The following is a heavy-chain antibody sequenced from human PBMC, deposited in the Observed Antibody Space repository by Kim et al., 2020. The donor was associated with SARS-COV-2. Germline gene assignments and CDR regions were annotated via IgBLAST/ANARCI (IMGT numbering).Heavy chain of an antibody. J-gene: IGHJ5*01. V-gene: IGHV4-39*01. D-gene: IGHD2-2*01. CDR1: GDFISSGSYY. Sequence: SETLSLTCIVSGDFISSGSYYWGWVRQPPGKGLEWIGTIYYSGTTYYSPSLESRLTISVDTSKNQFSLKLRSVTATDTAIYYCARHSSSTLLSYFDAWG. CDR3: ARHSSSTLLSYFDA. CDR2: IYYSGTT.